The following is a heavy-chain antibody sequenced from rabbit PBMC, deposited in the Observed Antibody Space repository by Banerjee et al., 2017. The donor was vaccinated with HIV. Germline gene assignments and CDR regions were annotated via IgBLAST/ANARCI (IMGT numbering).Heavy chain of an antibody. V-gene: IGHV1S47*01. CDR2: IYPGFGIR. D-gene: IGHD6-1*01. CDR1: GFDFSSNA. J-gene: IGHJ4*01. CDR3: ARDIAGYGYATGVPFNL. Sequence: QEQLVESGGGLVQPEGSLTLTCKASGFDFSSNAMCWVRQAPGKGPEWIAYIYPGFGIRNYANSVKGRFTISSDNAQNTVFLQMTSLTASDTATYFCARDIAGYGYATGVPFNLWGPGTLVTVS.